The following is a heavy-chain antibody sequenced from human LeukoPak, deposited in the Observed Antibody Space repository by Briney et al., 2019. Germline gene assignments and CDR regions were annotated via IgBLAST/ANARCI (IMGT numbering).Heavy chain of an antibody. Sequence: GGSLRLSCAASGITFSSYSMNWVRQAPGQGLEWVSSISSSSSYIYYADSVKVRFTISRDNPKNSLYLQMNSLRAEDTAVYYCAREVQWLGNYFDYWGQGTLVTVSS. J-gene: IGHJ4*02. D-gene: IGHD6-19*01. CDR2: ISSSSSYI. CDR3: AREVQWLGNYFDY. CDR1: GITFSSYS. V-gene: IGHV3-21*01.